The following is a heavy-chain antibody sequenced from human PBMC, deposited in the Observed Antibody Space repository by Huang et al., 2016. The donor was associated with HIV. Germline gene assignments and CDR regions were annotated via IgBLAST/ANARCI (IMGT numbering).Heavy chain of an antibody. Sequence: QVQSVESGGGVVQPGRSLRISCAASGFTFSSYGMHWVRQAPGKGLEWVAVISYDAKTKYYADSGKGRFSISRDNSKTTVYLQLNSLRLEDTAVYYCAKGGSAAAVLDFWGQGTLVTVSS. CDR2: ISYDAKTK. CDR3: AKGGSAAAVLDF. J-gene: IGHJ4*02. D-gene: IGHD6-13*01. CDR1: GFTFSSYG. V-gene: IGHV3-30*18.